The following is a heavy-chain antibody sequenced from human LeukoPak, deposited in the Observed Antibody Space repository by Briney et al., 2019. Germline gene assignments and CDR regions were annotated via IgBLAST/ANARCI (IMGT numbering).Heavy chain of an antibody. CDR3: ARDQLVVVAATRLSGAFDP. CDR1: GFTFSTYE. J-gene: IGHJ5*02. V-gene: IGHV3-48*03. Sequence: PGGSLRLSCAASGFTFSTYEMNWVRQAPGKGLEWVSYISSSGGTIYYADSVKGRFTISRDNAKNSLYLQVNSLRAEDTAVYYCARDQLVVVAATRLSGAFDPWGQGTLVTVSS. D-gene: IGHD2-15*01. CDR2: ISSSGGTI.